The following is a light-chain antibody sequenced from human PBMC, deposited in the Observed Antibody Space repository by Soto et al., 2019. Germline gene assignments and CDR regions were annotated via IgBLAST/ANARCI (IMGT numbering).Light chain of an antibody. J-gene: IGLJ1*01. CDR1: SSDVGTYNR. CDR3: SSYAGSKNYV. Sequence: QSVLTQPASVSGSPGQSITISCTGTSSDVGTYNRVSWYQQPPGTAPKLIIYEVRNRPSGVSNRFSGSKSGNTAYLTISGLQAEDEADYYCSSYAGSKNYVFGTGTKVTVL. CDR2: EVR. V-gene: IGLV2-14*01.